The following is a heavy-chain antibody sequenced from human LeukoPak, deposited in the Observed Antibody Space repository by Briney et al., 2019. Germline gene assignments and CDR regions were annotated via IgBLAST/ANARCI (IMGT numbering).Heavy chain of an antibody. Sequence: ASVKVSCKASGFTFTGYYMHWVRQAPGQGLEWMGWINPNTGGINYAQKFQGWVTMTRDTSISTAYMELSRLRSDDTAVYYCARESVDGRGKFDPWGQGTLVTVSS. CDR1: GFTFTGYY. CDR3: ARESVDGRGKFDP. V-gene: IGHV1-2*04. CDR2: INPNTGGI. D-gene: IGHD4-23*01. J-gene: IGHJ5*02.